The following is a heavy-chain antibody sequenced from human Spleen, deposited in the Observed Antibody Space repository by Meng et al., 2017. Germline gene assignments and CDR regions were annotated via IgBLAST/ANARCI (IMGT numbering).Heavy chain of an antibody. J-gene: IGHJ5*02. D-gene: IGHD3-16*02. CDR2: IKSKPDGETT. V-gene: IGHV3-15*01. CDR3: TTELPITEGGVITT. Sequence: GESLKISCEGSGFTFTNAYMTWVRQAPGKRLEWVGRIKSKPDGETTDYAAPVKGRITISRDDTKNTVYLQMKSLKTEDTAVYYCTTELPITEGGVITTWGQGTLVTVSS. CDR1: GFTFTNAY.